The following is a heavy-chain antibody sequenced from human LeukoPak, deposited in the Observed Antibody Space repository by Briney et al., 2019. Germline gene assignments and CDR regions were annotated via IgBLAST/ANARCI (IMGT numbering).Heavy chain of an antibody. CDR1: GGSISSYY. Sequence: PSETLSLTCTVSGGSISSYYWSWIRQPPGKGLEWIGYIYYSGSTNYNPSLKSRVTISVDTSKNQFSLKLSSVTAADTAVYYCARGDYDFWSGSPSDWFDPWGQGTLVTVSS. J-gene: IGHJ5*02. V-gene: IGHV4-59*01. CDR3: ARGDYDFWSGSPSDWFDP. CDR2: IYYSGST. D-gene: IGHD3-3*01.